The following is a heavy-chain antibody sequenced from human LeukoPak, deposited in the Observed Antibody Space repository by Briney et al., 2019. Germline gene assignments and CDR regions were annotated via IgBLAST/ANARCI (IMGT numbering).Heavy chain of an antibody. V-gene: IGHV3-11*01. J-gene: IGHJ4*02. CDR3: AKDLGRWLVQSRSFDY. Sequence: GGSLRLSCAASGFTFSDYYMSWIRQAPGKGLEWVSYISSSGSTIYYADSVKGRFTISRDNAKNSLYLQMNSLRAEDTAVYYCAKDLGRWLVQSRSFDYWGQGTLVTVSS. D-gene: IGHD6-19*01. CDR1: GFTFSDYY. CDR2: ISSSGSTI.